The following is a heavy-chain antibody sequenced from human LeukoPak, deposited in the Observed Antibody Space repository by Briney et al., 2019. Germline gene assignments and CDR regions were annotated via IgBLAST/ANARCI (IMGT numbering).Heavy chain of an antibody. CDR1: GGSINSSNW. J-gene: IGHJ4*02. Sequence: PSGTLSLTCAVSGGSINSSNWWSWIRQPPGKGLEWIGYIYYSGSTNYNPSLKSRVTISVDTSKNQFSLKLSSVTAADTAVYYCARESWNRKTFDYWGQGTLVTVSS. V-gene: IGHV4-4*02. CDR3: ARESWNRKTFDY. CDR2: IYYSGST. D-gene: IGHD1-1*01.